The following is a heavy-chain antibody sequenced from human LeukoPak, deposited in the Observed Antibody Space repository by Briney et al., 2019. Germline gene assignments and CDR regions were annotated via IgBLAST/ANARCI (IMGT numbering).Heavy chain of an antibody. CDR1: GFTFSSSA. V-gene: IGHV3-23*01. CDR3: ARDVAAAGYFDY. J-gene: IGHJ4*02. Sequence: GGSLRLSCAASGFTFSSSAMSWVRQVPGRGLEWVSGISASGGSTSYADSVRGRFTISRDNSKNTLYLQMNYLSAEDTAVYYCARDVAAAGYFDYWGQGTLVTVSS. CDR2: ISASGGST. D-gene: IGHD6-13*01.